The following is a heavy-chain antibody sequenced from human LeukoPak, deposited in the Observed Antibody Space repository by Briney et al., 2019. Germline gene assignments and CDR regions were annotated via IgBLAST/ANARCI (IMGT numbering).Heavy chain of an antibody. D-gene: IGHD6-13*01. Sequence: ASVKVSRKASGYTFTDYSMHWVRQAPGQGLEWMGWINPNSGDTDYAQKFQGRVTMTRDTSISTAYLEVSRLTSDDTAVYFCARDAIAAAGAGAWGQGTLVTVSS. V-gene: IGHV1-2*02. CDR1: GYTFTDYS. CDR2: INPNSGDT. J-gene: IGHJ4*02. CDR3: ARDAIAAAGAGA.